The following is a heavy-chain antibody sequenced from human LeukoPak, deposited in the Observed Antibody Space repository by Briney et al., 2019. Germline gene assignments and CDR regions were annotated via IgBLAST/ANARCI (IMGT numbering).Heavy chain of an antibody. CDR1: GFTFSSYA. J-gene: IGHJ5*02. Sequence: GGSLRVSCAASGFTFSSYAMSWVRQAPGKGLEWVSAISGSGGSTYYADSVKGRFTISRDNSKNTLYLQMNSLRAEDTAVYYCAKDYDILTGYYGNNWFDPWGQGTLVTVSS. D-gene: IGHD3-9*01. CDR3: AKDYDILTGYYGNNWFDP. V-gene: IGHV3-23*01. CDR2: ISGSGGST.